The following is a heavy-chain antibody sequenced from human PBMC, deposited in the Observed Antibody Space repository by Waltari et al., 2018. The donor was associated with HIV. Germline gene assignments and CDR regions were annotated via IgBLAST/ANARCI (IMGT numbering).Heavy chain of an antibody. CDR1: GLTFSSYA. D-gene: IGHD3-16*01. J-gene: IGHJ6*02. CDR2: ISNDGSNK. V-gene: IGHV3-30*04. CDR3: ARDWGSLRDDYYYYGMDV. Sequence: QVQLVESGGGVVQPGRSLRLSCAPSGLTFSSYAMHWVRQAPGKGLEWVAVISNDGSNKYYADSVKGRFTISRDNSKNTLYLQMNSLRAEDTAVYYCARDWGSLRDDYYYYGMDVWGQGTTVTVSS.